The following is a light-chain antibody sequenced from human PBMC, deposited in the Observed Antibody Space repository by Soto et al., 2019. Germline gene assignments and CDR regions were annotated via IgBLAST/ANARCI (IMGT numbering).Light chain of an antibody. CDR2: EAN. CDR1: SSDVGGYNY. Sequence: QSALTQPPSASGSPGQSVTISCTGTSSDVGGYNYVSWYQQHPGKAPKLMIYEANKRPSGVPDRFSASKSGNTASLTVSGLQAEDEADYYCSSYAGSNILFGTGTKVTVL. J-gene: IGLJ1*01. CDR3: SSYAGSNIL. V-gene: IGLV2-8*01.